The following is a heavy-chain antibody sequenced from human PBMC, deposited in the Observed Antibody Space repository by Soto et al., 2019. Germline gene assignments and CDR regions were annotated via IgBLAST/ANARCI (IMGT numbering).Heavy chain of an antibody. CDR1: GFTFSSYA. D-gene: IGHD4-17*01. Sequence: SLRLSCAASGFTFSSYAMHWVRQAPGKGLEWVAVISYDGSNKYYADSVKGRFTISRGNSKNTLYLQITNMIPEDTGTYFCAHAGDYDLLSFDRWGPGTLVTVSS. J-gene: IGHJ4*02. CDR2: ISYDGSNK. V-gene: IGHV3-30-3*01. CDR3: AHAGDYDLLSFDR.